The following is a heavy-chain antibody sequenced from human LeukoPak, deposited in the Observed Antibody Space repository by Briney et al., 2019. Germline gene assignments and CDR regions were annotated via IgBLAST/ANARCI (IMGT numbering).Heavy chain of an antibody. J-gene: IGHJ5*02. Sequence: GGSLRLSCAASGFTFSNNWMSWVRQAAGKGLEWVANINPDGGTEYYVGSGKGRFTIFRDNAKSSLYLEMNSLRDEDTAVYYCARGDSSTGWWFDPWGQGTRVTVSS. V-gene: IGHV3-7*01. CDR3: ARGDSSTGWWFDP. CDR1: GFTFSNNW. CDR2: INPDGGTE. D-gene: IGHD6-13*01.